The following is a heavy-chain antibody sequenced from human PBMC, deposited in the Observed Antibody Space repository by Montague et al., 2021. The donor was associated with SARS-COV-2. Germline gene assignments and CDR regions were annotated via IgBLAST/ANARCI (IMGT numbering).Heavy chain of an antibody. CDR3: ARVGFSLWFGELDY. J-gene: IGHJ4*02. V-gene: IGHV3-7*01. CDR1: GFTFSSYW. CDR2: IKQDGSEK. D-gene: IGHD3-10*01. Sequence: SLRLSCAASGFTFSSYWMSWVRQAPGKGLEWVANIKQDGSEKYYVDSVKGRFTISGDNAKNSLYLQMNSLRAEDTAVYYCARVGFSLWFGELDYWGQGTLVTVSS.